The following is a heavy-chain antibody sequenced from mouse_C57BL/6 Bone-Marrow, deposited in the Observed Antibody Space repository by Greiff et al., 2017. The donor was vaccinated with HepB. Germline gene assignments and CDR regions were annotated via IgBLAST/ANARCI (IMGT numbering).Heavy chain of an antibody. V-gene: IGHV1-19*01. CDR3: AQRGDYYGSSYFAY. CDR2: INPYNGGT. J-gene: IGHJ3*01. D-gene: IGHD1-1*01. CDR1: GYTFTDYY. Sequence: EVKLMESGPVLVKPGASVKMSCKASGYTFTDYYMNWVKQSHGKSLEWIGVINPYNGGTSYNQKFKGKATLTVDKSSSTAYMELNSLTSEDSAVYYCAQRGDYYGSSYFAYWGQGTLVTVSA.